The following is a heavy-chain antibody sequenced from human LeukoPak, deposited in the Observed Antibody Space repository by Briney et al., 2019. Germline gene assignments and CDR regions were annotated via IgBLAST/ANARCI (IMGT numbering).Heavy chain of an antibody. V-gene: IGHV3-9*01. Sequence: GRSLRLSCAASGFTFDDYGMHWVRQAPGKGLEWVSGISWNSGYIGYADSVKGRFTISRDNAKNSLYLQMNSLRVEDTALYYCAKDYGAVAGPVDYWGQGTLVTVSS. D-gene: IGHD6-19*01. CDR2: ISWNSGYI. CDR1: GFTFDDYG. J-gene: IGHJ4*02. CDR3: AKDYGAVAGPVDY.